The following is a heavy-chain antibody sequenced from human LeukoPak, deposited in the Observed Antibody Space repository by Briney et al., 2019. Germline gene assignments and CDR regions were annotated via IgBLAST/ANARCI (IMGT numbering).Heavy chain of an antibody. CDR1: GFTFSRHG. J-gene: IGHJ4*02. D-gene: IGHD2-15*01. Sequence: GGSLRLSCAASGFTFSRHGMHSVRQAPGKGLEWVAHVWFDGTNKYYADSVRGRFTISRDNSKNTLNLQMNSLRAEDTAVYYCARDQSSDICDGGSCYKGPLDYWGQGTLVTVSS. CDR2: VWFDGTNK. CDR3: ARDQSSDICDGGSCYKGPLDY. V-gene: IGHV3-33*01.